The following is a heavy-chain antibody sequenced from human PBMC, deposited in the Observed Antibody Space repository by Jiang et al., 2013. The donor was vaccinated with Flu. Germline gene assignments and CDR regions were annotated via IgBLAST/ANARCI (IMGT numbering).Heavy chain of an antibody. CDR2: IYYSGST. V-gene: IGHV4-39*01. J-gene: IGHJ4*02. CDR3: ARIANWGSLECDY. D-gene: IGHD7-27*01. CDR1: GGSISSSSYY. Sequence: GSGLVKPSETLSLTCTVSGGSISSSSYYWGWIRQPPGKGLEWIGSIYYSGSTYYNPSLKSRVTISVDTSKNQFSLKLSSVTAADTAVYYCARIANWGSLECDYWGQGTLVTVSS.